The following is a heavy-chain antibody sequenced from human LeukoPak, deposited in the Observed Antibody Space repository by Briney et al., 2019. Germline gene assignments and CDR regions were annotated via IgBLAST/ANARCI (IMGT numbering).Heavy chain of an antibody. V-gene: IGHV4-39*01. CDR3: ARRDIAARLNWFDR. D-gene: IGHD6-6*01. J-gene: IGHJ5*02. CDR2: IYYIGRT. CDR1: DGSISSSRYY. Sequence: PSETQSLTCIVTDGSISSSRYYWGGIRQPPGKGLEWIGNIYYIGRTHYTPSLKRRGSISLDTSKNQFSLRLSSVTAADTAVYYCARRDIAARLNWFDRWGQGTLVTVSS.